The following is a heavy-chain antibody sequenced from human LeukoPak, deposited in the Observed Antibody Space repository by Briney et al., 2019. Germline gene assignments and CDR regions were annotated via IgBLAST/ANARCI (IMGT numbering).Heavy chain of an antibody. CDR1: GGTFSSYA. CDR3: ARHRASGYSSSWYEY. CDR2: IIPISGTA. Sequence: SVKVSCKASGGTFSSYAISWVRQAPGQGLEWMGGIIPISGTANYAQKFQGRVTITADESTSTAYMELSSLRSEDTAVYYCARHRASGYSSSWYEYWGQGTLVTVSS. D-gene: IGHD6-13*01. J-gene: IGHJ4*02. V-gene: IGHV1-69*13.